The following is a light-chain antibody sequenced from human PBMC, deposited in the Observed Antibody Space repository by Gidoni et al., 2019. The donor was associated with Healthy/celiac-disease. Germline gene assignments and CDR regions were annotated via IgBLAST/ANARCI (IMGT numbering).Light chain of an antibody. CDR3: QQRGT. J-gene: IGKJ1*01. Sequence: EIVMTQSPATLSVAPVERATLSCRASKSVSSNLAWYQQNPGQAPRLLLYGASTRATGIPARFSGSGSGTAFTLTISSLQSEDFAVYYCQQRGTFGQGTKVEIK. CDR1: KSVSSN. V-gene: IGKV3-15*01. CDR2: GAS.